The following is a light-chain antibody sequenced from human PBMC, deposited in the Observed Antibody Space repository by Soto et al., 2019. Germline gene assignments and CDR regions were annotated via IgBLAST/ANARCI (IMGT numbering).Light chain of an antibody. CDR1: QSISSW. Sequence: DIQMTQSPSTLSASVGDRVTITCRASQSISSWLAWYQQKPEKAPKLLIYDASSLESGVPSRFSGSGSGTEFTVTISSLQPDDFATYYCQQYNSYSYTFGQGTRLEIK. CDR3: QQYNSYSYT. CDR2: DAS. J-gene: IGKJ5*01. V-gene: IGKV1-5*01.